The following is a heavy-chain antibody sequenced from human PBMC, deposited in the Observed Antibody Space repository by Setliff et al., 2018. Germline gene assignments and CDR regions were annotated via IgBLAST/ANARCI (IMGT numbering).Heavy chain of an antibody. V-gene: IGHV3-7*01. CDR1: ALTFSRYW. J-gene: IGHJ4*02. D-gene: IGHD2-21*01. Sequence: GESLKISCAASALTFSRYWMNWVRQAPGKGLEWVANIKQDGSEIYYGDSVRGRFTISRDTAKNSVYLQMNSLRAEDTAVYYCASGDWFYFDCWGQGTLVTVSS. CDR3: ASGDWFYFDC. CDR2: IKQDGSEI.